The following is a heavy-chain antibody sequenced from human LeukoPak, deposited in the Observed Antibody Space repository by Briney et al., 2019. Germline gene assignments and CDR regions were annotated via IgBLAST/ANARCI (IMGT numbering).Heavy chain of an antibody. CDR3: ARGGYSYGFFDY. V-gene: IGHV4-59*01. CDR2: IYYSGST. D-gene: IGHD5-18*01. J-gene: IGHJ4*02. Sequence: SETLSLTCTVSGGSISSYYWSWIRQPPGKGLEWIGYIYYSGSTNYNPSLKSRVTILVDTSKNQFSLKLSSVTAADTAVYYCARGGYSYGFFDYWGQGTLVTVSS. CDR1: GGSISSYY.